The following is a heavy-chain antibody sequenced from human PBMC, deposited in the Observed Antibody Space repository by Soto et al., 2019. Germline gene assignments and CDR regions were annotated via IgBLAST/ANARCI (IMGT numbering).Heavy chain of an antibody. CDR2: ISYSGST. V-gene: IGHV4-30-4*02. J-gene: IGHJ6*02. CDR1: GDSISNSDYY. Sequence: PSETLSLTCTVSGDSISNSDYYWNCIRQSPGKGLQWIASISYSGSTYYNPSRKSRVVISADKNKNLFSLKLRSVTAADTAVYFCARDGPYYYGFAVWGQGTTVTVSS. CDR3: ARDGPYYYGFAV.